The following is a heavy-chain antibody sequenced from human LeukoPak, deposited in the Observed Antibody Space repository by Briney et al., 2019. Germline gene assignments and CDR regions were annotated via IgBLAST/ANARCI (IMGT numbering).Heavy chain of an antibody. V-gene: IGHV4-4*07. Sequence: PSETLSLTCTVSGDSISNYYWSWIRQPAGKGLEWIGRIYTSGSTDSNPSLKSRVTMSVDTSKNQFSLKLTSVTAADTAVYYCASKTYYYDSSGLFDYWGQGTLVTVSS. CDR3: ASKTYYYDSSGLFDY. CDR2: IYTSGST. CDR1: GDSISNYY. J-gene: IGHJ4*02. D-gene: IGHD3-22*01.